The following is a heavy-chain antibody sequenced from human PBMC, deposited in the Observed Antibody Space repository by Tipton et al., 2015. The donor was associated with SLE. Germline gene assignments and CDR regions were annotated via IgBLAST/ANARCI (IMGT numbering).Heavy chain of an antibody. Sequence: SLRLSCAASGFTVSSNYMSWVRQAPGKGLEWVSVIYSGGSTYYADSVKGRFTISRHNSKNTLYLQMNSLRAEDTAVYYCARGVAVAGEAFNYWGQGTLVTVSS. CDR2: IYSGGST. CDR1: GFTVSSNY. D-gene: IGHD6-19*01. V-gene: IGHV3-53*04. CDR3: ARGVAVAGEAFNY. J-gene: IGHJ4*02.